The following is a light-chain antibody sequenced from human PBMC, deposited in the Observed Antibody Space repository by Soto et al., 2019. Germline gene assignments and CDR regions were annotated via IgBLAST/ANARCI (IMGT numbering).Light chain of an antibody. CDR1: SSDIGAYDY. CDR2: EVS. CDR3: TSIARGRVYV. V-gene: IGLV2-14*03. Sequence: QPALTQPASVPGSPGQSITISCSGTSSDIGAYDYVSWYHQHPGKAPKLILYEVSHRFSGPSYRLSGSNPRNTASLTISALHAEDGGDYYCTSIARGRVYVFGSGTKVTVL. J-gene: IGLJ1*01.